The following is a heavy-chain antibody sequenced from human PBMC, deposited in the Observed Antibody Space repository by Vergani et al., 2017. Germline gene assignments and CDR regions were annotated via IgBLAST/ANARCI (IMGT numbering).Heavy chain of an antibody. D-gene: IGHD2-2*01. Sequence: QVQLVQSGAEVKKPGASVKVSCKASGYTFTSYDINWVRQATGQGLEWMGWMNPNRGNTGYAQKFQGRVTMTRNTSISTAYMELSSLGSEDTAVYYCARVVVVPARFIGNYYYMDVWGKGTTVTVSS. V-gene: IGHV1-8*01. CDR2: MNPNRGNT. J-gene: IGHJ6*03. CDR3: ARVVVVPARFIGNYYYMDV. CDR1: GYTFTSYD.